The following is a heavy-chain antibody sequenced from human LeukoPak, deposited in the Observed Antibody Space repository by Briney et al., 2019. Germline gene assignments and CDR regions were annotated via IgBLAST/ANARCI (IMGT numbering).Heavy chain of an antibody. V-gene: IGHV6-1*01. D-gene: IGHD6-19*01. CDR3: ARDHGSGWYSYLDD. CDR2: TYYRSKWYN. J-gene: IGHJ4*02. Sequence: SPTLSLTCAISGDSVSSNSDAWNWLRQSPSRGLEWLGRTYYRSKWYNDYAVSVKSRITINPDTSKNQFSLQLTSVTPEDTAVYYCARDHGSGWYSYLDDWGQGTLVTVSS. CDR1: GDSVSSNSDA.